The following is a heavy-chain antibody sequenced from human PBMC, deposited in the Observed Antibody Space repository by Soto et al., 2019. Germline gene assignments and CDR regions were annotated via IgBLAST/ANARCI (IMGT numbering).Heavy chain of an antibody. CDR2: ISAYNGNT. Sequence: ASVKVSCKASGYTFTNYGISWVRQAPGQGLEWMGWISAYNGNTNYAQNLQGRVTMTTDTSTSTAYMELSSLTSEDTAVYYCATGSFTSTGGRIGYHYNAMDVWGQGTTVTVSS. V-gene: IGHV1-18*01. CDR3: ATGSFTSTGGRIGYHYNAMDV. J-gene: IGHJ6*02. CDR1: GYTFTNYG. D-gene: IGHD1-1*01.